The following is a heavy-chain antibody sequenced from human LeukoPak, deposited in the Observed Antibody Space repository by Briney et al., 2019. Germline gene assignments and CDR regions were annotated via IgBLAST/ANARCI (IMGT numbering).Heavy chain of an antibody. V-gene: IGHV4-59*01. Sequence: PSETLSLTCTVSGGSISSYYWSWIRQPPGKGLEWIGYIYYSGSTNYNPSLKSRVTISVDTSKNQFSLKLSSVTAADTAVYYCAGGLHPGIAVAGTRYFDLWGRGTLVTVSS. D-gene: IGHD6-19*01. CDR2: IYYSGST. CDR1: GGSISSYY. J-gene: IGHJ2*01. CDR3: AGGLHPGIAVAGTRYFDL.